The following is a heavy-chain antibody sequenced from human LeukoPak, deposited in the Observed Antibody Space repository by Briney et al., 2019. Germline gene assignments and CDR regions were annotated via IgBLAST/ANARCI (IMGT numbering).Heavy chain of an antibody. Sequence: ASVKVSCKASGGTFSSYAINWVRQAPGQGLEWMGGIIPIFGSANYAQKFQGRVTITADESTSTAYMELSSLRSEDTAVYYCATDQEGAFDIWGQGTMVTVSS. J-gene: IGHJ3*02. CDR2: IIPIFGSA. CDR1: GGTFSSYA. CDR3: ATDQEGAFDI. V-gene: IGHV1-69*13.